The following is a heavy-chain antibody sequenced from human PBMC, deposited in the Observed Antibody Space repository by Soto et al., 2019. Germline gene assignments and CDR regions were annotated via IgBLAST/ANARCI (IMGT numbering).Heavy chain of an antibody. CDR2: IYYSGST. CDR3: ARGSRFLEPPYVIDC. D-gene: IGHD3-3*01. Sequence: PSETLSLTCTVSGGSISSYYWSWIRQPPGKGLEWIGYIYYSGSTNYNPSLKSRVTISVDTSKNQFSLKLSSVSAADTAVYYCARGSRFLEPPYVIDCWGQGTLVTVSS. V-gene: IGHV4-59*01. J-gene: IGHJ4*02. CDR1: GGSISSYY.